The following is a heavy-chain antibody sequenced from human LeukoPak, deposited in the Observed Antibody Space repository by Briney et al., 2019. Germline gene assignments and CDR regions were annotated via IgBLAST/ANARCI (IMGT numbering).Heavy chain of an antibody. D-gene: IGHD3-22*01. V-gene: IGHV3-74*01. J-gene: IGHJ4*02. CDR1: GFTFDYYW. CDR3: VVWGEDRSGHRFDF. CDR2: INIDGSNT. Sequence: GGSLRLSCAASGFTFDYYWMHWVRQAPGKGLMWVSRINIDGSNTHCADSVKGRFTISRDNAKNTLYLQMNGLRVEDTAVYYCVVWGEDRSGHRFDFWGQGTLVTVSS.